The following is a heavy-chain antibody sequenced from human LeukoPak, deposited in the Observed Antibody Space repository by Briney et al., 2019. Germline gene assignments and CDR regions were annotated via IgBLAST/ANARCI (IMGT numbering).Heavy chain of an antibody. CDR1: VGGISSYY. Sequence: SQTLSLTCTVSVGGISSYYCSSIPHPSGEGLECIGYIYTSGSTNYNPSLNSRVTISVDTSKNQFSLKLSSVTATDTAVYYCARHAHRGIAARVLDFDYWGQGTLVTVSS. V-gene: IGHV4-4*09. J-gene: IGHJ4*02. CDR2: IYTSGST. CDR3: ARHAHRGIAARVLDFDY. D-gene: IGHD6-6*01.